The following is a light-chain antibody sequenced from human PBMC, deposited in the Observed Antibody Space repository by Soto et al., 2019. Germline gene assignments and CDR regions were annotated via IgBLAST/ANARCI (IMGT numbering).Light chain of an antibody. CDR2: AAS. Sequence: AIQLTQSPSSLSASVGDRVTITCRASQGIRNDLGWYQQKPGKAPKLLIYAASSLQSGVPSRFSGSASGTDFTLTISSLQPEDFATYYCQQYYSYPVTFGQGTKVDIK. V-gene: IGKV1-6*01. CDR3: QQYYSYPVT. J-gene: IGKJ1*01. CDR1: QGIRND.